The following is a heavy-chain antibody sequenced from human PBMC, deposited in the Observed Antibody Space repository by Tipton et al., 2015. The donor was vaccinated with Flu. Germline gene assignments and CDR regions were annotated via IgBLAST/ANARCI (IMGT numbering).Heavy chain of an antibody. CDR2: INPSGST. Sequence: TLSLTCAVYGGSFSSHYWSWIRQPPGKGLEWIGEINPSGSTNYNPSLKSRVTISGDTSKNQVSLKLSSVTAADTAVYYCARSPGYYFDYWGQGTLVTVSS. J-gene: IGHJ4*02. V-gene: IGHV4-34*01. CDR1: GGSFSSHY. CDR3: ARSPGYYFDY.